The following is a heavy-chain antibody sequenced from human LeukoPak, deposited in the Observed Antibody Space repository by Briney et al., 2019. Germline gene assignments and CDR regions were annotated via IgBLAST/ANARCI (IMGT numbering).Heavy chain of an antibody. D-gene: IGHD6-19*01. V-gene: IGHV3-23*01. CDR3: AKCPRVAGYYYYYMDV. Sequence: GGSLRLSCAASGFTFSSYAMTWVRQAPGKGLEWIAAISGAGVTTFYGDSLKGRFTISRDNSKNTLYLQVNSLRAEDTAQYYCAKCPRVAGYYYYYMDVWGKGTTVIVSS. J-gene: IGHJ6*03. CDR2: ISGAGVTT. CDR1: GFTFSSYA.